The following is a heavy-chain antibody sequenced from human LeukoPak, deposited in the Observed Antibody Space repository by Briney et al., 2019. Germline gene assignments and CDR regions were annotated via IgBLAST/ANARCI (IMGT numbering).Heavy chain of an antibody. CDR3: ASAGDYYYGMDV. CDR2: IYYSGST. D-gene: IGHD3-10*01. J-gene: IGHJ6*02. Sequence: SETLSLTCTVSGGSISSYYWSCLRQPPGKGLEWIGYIYYSGSTNYNPSLKSRVTISVDTSKNQFSLKLSSVTAADTAVYYCASAGDYYYGMDVWGQGTTVTVSS. V-gene: IGHV4-59*01. CDR1: GGSISSYY.